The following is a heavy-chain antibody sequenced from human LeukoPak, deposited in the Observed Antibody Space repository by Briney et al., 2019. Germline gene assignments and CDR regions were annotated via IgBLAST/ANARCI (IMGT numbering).Heavy chain of an antibody. J-gene: IGHJ3*02. Sequence: GASVKVSCKASGYTFTGYYMHWVRQAPGQGREWMGWINPNSGGTNYAQKFQGRVTMTRDTSISTAYMELSRLRSDDTAVYYCARESPTGATLDAFDIWGQGTMVTVSS. V-gene: IGHV1-2*02. CDR2: INPNSGGT. CDR1: GYTFTGYY. D-gene: IGHD1-26*01. CDR3: ARESPTGATLDAFDI.